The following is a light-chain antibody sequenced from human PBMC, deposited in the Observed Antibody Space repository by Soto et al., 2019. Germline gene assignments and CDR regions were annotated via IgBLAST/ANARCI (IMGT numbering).Light chain of an antibody. CDR3: QSYDSSRVV. CDR1: SSNIGAGYD. Sequence: QSVLTQPPAVSEAPGQRVTISCTGNSSNIGAGYDVHWYQQFPGAAPKVLIHGNTNRPAGVPARFSGSKSGTSASLAITGLQAEDEADYYCQSYDSSRVVFGGGTKLTVL. J-gene: IGLJ2*01. V-gene: IGLV1-40*01. CDR2: GNT.